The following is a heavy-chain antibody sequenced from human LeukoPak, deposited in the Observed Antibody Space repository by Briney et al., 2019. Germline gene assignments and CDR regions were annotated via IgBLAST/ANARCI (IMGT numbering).Heavy chain of an antibody. CDR2: INHSGST. CDR1: GGSFSGYY. V-gene: IGHV4-34*01. CDR3: ARGDAIAAAGRYFDY. D-gene: IGHD6-13*01. J-gene: IGHJ4*02. Sequence: SETLSLTCAVYGGSFSGYYWSWIRQPPGKGLEWIGEINHSGSTNYNPSLKSRVTISVDTSKNQFSLKLSSVTAADTAVYYCARGDAIAAAGRYFDYWGQGTLVTVSS.